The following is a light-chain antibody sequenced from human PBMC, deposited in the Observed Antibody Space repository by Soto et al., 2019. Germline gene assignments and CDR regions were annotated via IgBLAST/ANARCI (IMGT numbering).Light chain of an antibody. J-gene: IGLJ1*01. CDR2: GNS. Sequence: QSVLTQPPSVSVAPGQRVTISCTGSSSNIGAGYDVHWYQQLPGTAPKLLIYGNSNRPSGVPDRFSGSKSGTSASLAITGLQAEDEADYYCQSYDSSLSGPYYVFGTGTKVTVL. V-gene: IGLV1-40*01. CDR3: QSYDSSLSGPYYV. CDR1: SSNIGAGYD.